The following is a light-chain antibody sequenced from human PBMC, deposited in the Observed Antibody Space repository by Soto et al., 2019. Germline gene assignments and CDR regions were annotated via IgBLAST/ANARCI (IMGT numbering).Light chain of an antibody. CDR1: ISDVGSYDL. CDR3: CSYAGSSTSWV. J-gene: IGLJ3*02. CDR2: EGS. V-gene: IGLV2-23*01. Sequence: QSALTQPASVSGSPGQSITISCTGTISDVGSYDLVSWYQQHPGKAPKLMIDEGSKRPSGVSSRFSGSKSGNTASLTISGLQAEDEGDYYCCSYAGSSTSWVFGGGTKLTVL.